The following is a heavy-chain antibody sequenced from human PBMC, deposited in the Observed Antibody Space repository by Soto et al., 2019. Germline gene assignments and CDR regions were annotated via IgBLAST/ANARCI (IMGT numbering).Heavy chain of an antibody. Sequence: QVQLQESGPGLVKPSETLSLTCTVSGGSISSYYWSWIRQPPGKGLEWIGYIYYSGSTNYNPSLKSRVTISVDTSKNQFSLKLSSVTAADTAVYYCARAQSPIGLFDYWGQGTLVTVSS. CDR2: IYYSGST. J-gene: IGHJ4*02. CDR1: GGSISSYY. V-gene: IGHV4-59*01. D-gene: IGHD3-10*01. CDR3: ARAQSPIGLFDY.